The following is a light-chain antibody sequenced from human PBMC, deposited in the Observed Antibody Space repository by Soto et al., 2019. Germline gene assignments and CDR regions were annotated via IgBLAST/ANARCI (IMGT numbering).Light chain of an antibody. CDR3: QQRSNWAIT. CDR1: QSISSSY. Sequence: IVLTQSPGTLSLSLWESATLSCRASQSISSSYLAWYQQKPGQAPRLLIYGASNRATAIPDRFSGSGSGTDFTLTISSLEPEDFAVHYCQQRSNWAITFGQATRLEIK. J-gene: IGKJ5*01. CDR2: GAS. V-gene: IGKV3D-20*02.